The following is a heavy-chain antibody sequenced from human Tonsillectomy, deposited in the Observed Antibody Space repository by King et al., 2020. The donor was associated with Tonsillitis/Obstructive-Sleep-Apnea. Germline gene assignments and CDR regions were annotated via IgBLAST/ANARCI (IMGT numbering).Heavy chain of an antibody. CDR2: ISSSGSTI. V-gene: IGHV3-48*03. CDR1: GFTFSSYE. Sequence: VQLVESGGGLVQPGGSLRLSCAASGFTFSSYEIKWVRQAPGKGLEWVSYISSSGSTIYYADYVGGRFTISRDNAKNSLYLQMNSLRAEDTAVYYCERADYYFWIGYYSYYFVYWGQGTLVTVSS. D-gene: IGHD3-3*01. J-gene: IGHJ4*02. CDR3: ERADYYFWIGYYSYYFVY.